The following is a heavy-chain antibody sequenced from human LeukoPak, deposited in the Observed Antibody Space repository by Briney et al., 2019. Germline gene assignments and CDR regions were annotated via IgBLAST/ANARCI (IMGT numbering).Heavy chain of an antibody. CDR2: VSGRDDST. J-gene: IGHJ4*02. CDR1: GFAFSNYA. Sequence: GGSLRLSCAASGFAFSNYAMSWVRQAPGKGLEWVSAVSGRDDSTYYADSVKGRFTISRDTSKNTLYLQMNSLRAEDTAVYYCAKWGDYDILTGYYDSDYWGQGTLVTVSS. D-gene: IGHD3-9*01. V-gene: IGHV3-23*01. CDR3: AKWGDYDILTGYYDSDY.